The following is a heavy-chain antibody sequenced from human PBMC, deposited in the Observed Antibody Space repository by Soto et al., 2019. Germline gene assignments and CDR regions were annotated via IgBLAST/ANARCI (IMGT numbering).Heavy chain of an antibody. D-gene: IGHD3-22*01. J-gene: IGHJ4*02. Sequence: QITLKESGPTLVKPAQTLTLTCTFSVFSLSTSGTSVGWIRQPPGKALECPALIYWDDDERYSPSLKSRLTITKDTSKNQVVLTMTNMEPVDTATYYCAHRTGYYDSSGYSGYFDYWGQGTLVTVSS. CDR2: IYWDDDE. CDR1: VFSLSTSGTS. V-gene: IGHV2-5*02. CDR3: AHRTGYYDSSGYSGYFDY.